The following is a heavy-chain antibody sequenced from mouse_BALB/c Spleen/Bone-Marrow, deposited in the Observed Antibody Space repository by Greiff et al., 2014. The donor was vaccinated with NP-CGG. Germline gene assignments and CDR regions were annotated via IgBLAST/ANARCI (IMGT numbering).Heavy chain of an antibody. CDR1: GYTFTSYT. V-gene: IGHV1-4*01. CDR2: INPSSGYT. D-gene: IGHD2-14*01. Sequence: VQLQQSGAELARPGASVKMSCKASGYTFTSYTMHWVKQRPGQGLEWIGYINPSSGYTNYNQKFKDKATLTADKSSSTAYMQLSSLTSEDSAVYYCTRSYWYDVAWFACWGQGTLVTVSA. J-gene: IGHJ3*01. CDR3: TRSYWYDVAWFAC.